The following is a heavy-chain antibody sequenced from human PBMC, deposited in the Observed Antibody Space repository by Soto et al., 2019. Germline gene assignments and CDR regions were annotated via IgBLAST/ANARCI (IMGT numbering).Heavy chain of an antibody. J-gene: IGHJ4*02. CDR2: IYYSGST. Sequence: SETLSLTCTVSGGSISSYYWGWIRQPPGKGLEWIGYIYYSGSTNYNPSLKSRVTISVDTSKNQFSLKLSSVTAADTAVYYCARLYCGGDCHYHNFDYWGQGTLVTVSS. CDR3: ARLYCGGDCHYHNFDY. V-gene: IGHV4-59*08. D-gene: IGHD2-21*01. CDR1: GGSISSYY.